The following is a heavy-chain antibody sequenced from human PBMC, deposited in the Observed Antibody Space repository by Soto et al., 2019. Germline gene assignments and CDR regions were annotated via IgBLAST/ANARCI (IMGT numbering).Heavy chain of an antibody. CDR3: ARGLGSRFYYFDY. J-gene: IGHJ4*02. D-gene: IGHD3-10*01. V-gene: IGHV1-46*01. CDR1: GYTFTSHY. Sequence: ASVKVSCKASGYTFTSHYMHWERQAPGQGLEWMGISNPSGGSTNYAQKFQGRVTMTRDTSTSTVYMELSSLRSEDTAVYYCARGLGSRFYYFDYWGQGALVTVSS. CDR2: SNPSGGST.